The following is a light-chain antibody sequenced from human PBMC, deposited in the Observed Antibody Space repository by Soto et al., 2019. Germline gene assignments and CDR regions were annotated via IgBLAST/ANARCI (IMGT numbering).Light chain of an antibody. CDR2: GAS. Sequence: PGERATLSCRASQSVSSNFLAWYQQKPGQAPRLLIYGASNRATGFPDRFSGSGSGTDFTLTITRLEPEDFAVYFCQQYGSSPRTFGQGTKVDIK. CDR3: QQYGSSPRT. J-gene: IGKJ1*01. CDR1: QSVSSNF. V-gene: IGKV3-20*01.